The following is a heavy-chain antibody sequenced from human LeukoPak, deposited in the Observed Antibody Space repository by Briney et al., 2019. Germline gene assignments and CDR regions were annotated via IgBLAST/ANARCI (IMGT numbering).Heavy chain of an antibody. Sequence: GGSLRLSCAASGFTFSSYSMNWVRQAPGKGLEWVSSISSSSSYIYYADSVKGPFTISRDNAKNSLYLQMNSLRAEDTALYYCARDSDDYDGAHYYMYVWGKGTTVTLSS. D-gene: IGHD4-23*01. CDR3: ARDSDDYDGAHYYMYV. CDR2: ISSSSSYI. V-gene: IGHV3-21*01. CDR1: GFTFSSYS. J-gene: IGHJ6*03.